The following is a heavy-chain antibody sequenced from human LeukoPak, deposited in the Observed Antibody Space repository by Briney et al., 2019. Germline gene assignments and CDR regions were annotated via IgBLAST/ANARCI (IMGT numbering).Heavy chain of an antibody. CDR1: GFTFSSYA. J-gene: IGHJ5*02. CDR2: ISYDGSNK. D-gene: IGHD3-9*01. Sequence: TGGSLRLSCAASGFTFSSYAMHWVRQAPGKGLEWVAVISYDGSNKYYADSVKGRFTISRDNSKNTLYLQMNSLRAEDTAVYYCARAPDYDILTGYYLVPWGQGTLVTVSS. CDR3: ARAPDYDILTGYYLVP. V-gene: IGHV3-30-3*01.